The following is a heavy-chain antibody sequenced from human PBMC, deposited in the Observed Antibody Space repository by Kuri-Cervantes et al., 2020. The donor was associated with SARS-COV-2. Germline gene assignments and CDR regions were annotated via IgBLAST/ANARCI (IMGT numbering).Heavy chain of an antibody. D-gene: IGHD4-11*01. V-gene: IGHV3-30-3*01. J-gene: IGHJ4*02. CDR1: GFNYLNYA. CDR2: VSYNGTNK. CDR3: TREAYDYNMGFDS. Sequence: GESLKISCTASGFNYLNYAMHWVRQAPGTGLEWVAVVSYNGTNKHYADSVKGRFTISRDNSRNIVYLQMNSLRPEDTALYYCTREAYDYNMGFDSWGQGTLVTVSS.